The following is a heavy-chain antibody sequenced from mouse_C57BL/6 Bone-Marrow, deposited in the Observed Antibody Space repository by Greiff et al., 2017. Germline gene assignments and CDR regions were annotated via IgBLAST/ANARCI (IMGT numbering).Heavy chain of an antibody. J-gene: IGHJ3*01. CDR1: GYTFTSYW. V-gene: IGHV1-52*01. Sequence: QVQLQQPGAELVRPGSSVKLSCKASGYTFTSYWMHWVQQRPIQGLEWIGNIDPSDSETHYNQKFKDKATLTVDKSSSTAYMQLSSLTSEDSAVYYCARSIYYGYPAWFAYWGQGTLVTVSA. D-gene: IGHD2-2*01. CDR2: IDPSDSET. CDR3: ARSIYYGYPAWFAY.